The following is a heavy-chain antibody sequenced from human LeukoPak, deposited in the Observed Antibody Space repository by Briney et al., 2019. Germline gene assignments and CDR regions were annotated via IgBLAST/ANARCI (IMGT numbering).Heavy chain of an antibody. J-gene: IGHJ4*02. D-gene: IGHD3-22*01. V-gene: IGHV3-30*02. Sequence: GGSLRLYCAASGFTFSSYSLLWVRQAPGKGLEWVAFIRYDGSNKYYADSVKGRFTISRDNSKNTLYLQMHSLRAEDTAVYYCAKDLRGGITMIVVVGRDYWGQGTLVTVSS. CDR1: GFTFSSYS. CDR2: IRYDGSNK. CDR3: AKDLRGGITMIVVVGRDY.